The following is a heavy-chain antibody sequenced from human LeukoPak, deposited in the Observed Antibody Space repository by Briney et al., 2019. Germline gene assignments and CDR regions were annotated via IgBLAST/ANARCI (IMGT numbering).Heavy chain of an antibody. CDR2: ISAYNVNT. D-gene: IGHD3-22*01. J-gene: IGHJ1*01. Sequence: ASVKVSCKASGYTFTSYGISWVRQAPGQGLEWMGWISAYNVNTNYAQKLQGRVTMTTDTSTSTAYMELRSLRSDDTAVYYCARGPKAAYYYDSSGYLQYFQHWGQGTLVTVSS. CDR3: ARGPKAAYYYDSSGYLQYFQH. CDR1: GYTFTSYG. V-gene: IGHV1-18*01.